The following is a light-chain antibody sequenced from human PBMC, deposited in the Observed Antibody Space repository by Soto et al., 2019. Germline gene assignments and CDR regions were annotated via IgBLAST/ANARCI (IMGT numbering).Light chain of an antibody. CDR1: ESVRNY. CDR3: QQRYNWPPIT. CDR2: DAS. J-gene: IGKJ5*01. Sequence: EVVLTQSPATLSLSPGERATLSCRASESVRNYLAWYQQKPGQAPRLVIYDASTRATGIPARFSGSGSETDFTLTISSLEPEDFAVYYCQQRYNWPPITFGQGTRLEIK. V-gene: IGKV3-11*01.